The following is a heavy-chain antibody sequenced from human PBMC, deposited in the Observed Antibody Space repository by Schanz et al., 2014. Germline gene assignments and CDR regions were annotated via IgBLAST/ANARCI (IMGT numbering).Heavy chain of an antibody. D-gene: IGHD3-3*01. CDR3: ARGSGTFDS. CDR2: IGSSSTTM. J-gene: IGHJ4*02. V-gene: IGHV3-48*02. CDR1: GFSFSDYN. Sequence: EVQLVESGGGLVQSGGSLRLSCAASGFSFSDYNMNWVRQAPGRGLEWISYIGSSSTTMYYADSVKGRFTISRDNAKNSLYLQMNSLRDEDTAVYYCARGSGTFDSWGQGTLVTVSS.